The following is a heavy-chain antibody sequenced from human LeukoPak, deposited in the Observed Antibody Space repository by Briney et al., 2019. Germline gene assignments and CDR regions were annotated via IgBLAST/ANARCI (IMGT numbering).Heavy chain of an antibody. Sequence: PSETLCLTCTVSGGSISSYYWSWIRQPPGKGLEWIGYIYYSGSTNYNPSLKSRVTISVDTSKNQFSLKLSSVTAADTAVYYCARDRYCTGGSCYVDYWGQGTLVTVSS. J-gene: IGHJ4*02. CDR1: GGSISSYY. CDR3: ARDRYCTGGSCYVDY. CDR2: IYYSGST. V-gene: IGHV4-59*12. D-gene: IGHD2-15*01.